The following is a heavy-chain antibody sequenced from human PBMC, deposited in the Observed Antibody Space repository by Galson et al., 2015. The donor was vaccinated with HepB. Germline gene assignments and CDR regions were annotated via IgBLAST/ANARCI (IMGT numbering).Heavy chain of an antibody. J-gene: IGHJ1*01. CDR3: ATWYYYDSSGLTRYFQH. V-gene: IGHV3-23*01. CDR2: ISGSGGST. CDR1: GFTFSSYA. Sequence: SLRLSCAASGFTFSSYAMSWVRQAPGKGLEWVSAISGSGGSTYYADSVKGRFTISRDNPKNTLYLQMNSLRAEDTAVYYCATWYYYDSSGLTRYFQHWGQGTLVTVSS. D-gene: IGHD3-22*01.